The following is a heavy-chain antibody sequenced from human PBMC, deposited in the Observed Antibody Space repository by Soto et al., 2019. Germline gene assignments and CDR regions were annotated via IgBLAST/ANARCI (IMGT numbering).Heavy chain of an antibody. V-gene: IGHV3-30-3*01. CDR2: ISYDGSNK. Sequence: QVQLVESGGGVVQPGRSLRLSCAASGFTFSSYAMHWVRQAPGKGLEWVAVISYDGSNKYYADSVKGRFTISRDNSKNTLYLHMNSLRAEDTAVYYCAREMSGSGSYYPSDYGMDVWGQGTTVTVSS. J-gene: IGHJ6*02. CDR3: AREMSGSGSYYPSDYGMDV. D-gene: IGHD3-10*01. CDR1: GFTFSSYA.